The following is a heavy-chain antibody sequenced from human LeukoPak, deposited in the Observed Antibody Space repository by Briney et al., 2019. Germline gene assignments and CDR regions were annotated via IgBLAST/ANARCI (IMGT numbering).Heavy chain of an antibody. J-gene: IGHJ4*02. Sequence: SSETLSLTCAVSGDPINSIDWWSWVRQSPARGLEWIGEIYHSGGTNYNPSLKSRVTISVDKPKNHLSLKLTSVTAADTAVYFCVGNGYYALDYWGQGALVTVAS. CDR2: IYHSGGT. D-gene: IGHD2/OR15-2a*01. V-gene: IGHV4-4*02. CDR1: GDPINSIDW. CDR3: VGNGYYALDY.